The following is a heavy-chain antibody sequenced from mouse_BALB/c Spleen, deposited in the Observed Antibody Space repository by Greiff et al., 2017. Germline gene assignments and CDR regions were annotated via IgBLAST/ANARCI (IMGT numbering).Heavy chain of an antibody. V-gene: IGHV5-6-5*01. CDR3: ARDDYDGRWFAY. Sequence: DVMLVESGGGLVKPGGSLKLSCAASGFTFSSYAMSWVRQTPEKRLEWVASISSGGSTYYPDSVKGRFTISRDNARNILYLQMSSLRSEDTAMYYCARDDYDGRWFAYWGQGTLVTVSA. CDR2: ISSGGST. J-gene: IGHJ3*01. CDR1: GFTFSSYA. D-gene: IGHD2-4*01.